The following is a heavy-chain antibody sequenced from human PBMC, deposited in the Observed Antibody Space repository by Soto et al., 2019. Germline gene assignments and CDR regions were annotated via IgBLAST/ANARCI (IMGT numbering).Heavy chain of an antibody. Sequence: SETLSLTCTVSGGSISSYYWSWIRQPPGKGLEWIGYIYYSGSTNYNPSLKSRVTISVDTSKNQFSLKLSSVTAADTAVYYCARISGYDYEGTFDYWGQGTLVTVSS. J-gene: IGHJ4*02. V-gene: IGHV4-59*01. CDR3: ARISGYDYEGTFDY. CDR1: GGSISSYY. D-gene: IGHD5-12*01. CDR2: IYYSGST.